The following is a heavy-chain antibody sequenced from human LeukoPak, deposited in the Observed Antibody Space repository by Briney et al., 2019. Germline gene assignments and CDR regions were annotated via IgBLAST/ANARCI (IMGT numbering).Heavy chain of an antibody. CDR1: GYTLSEIS. CDR2: IDREDGQT. D-gene: IGHD5-18*01. CDR3: ATVGYSYGACDY. V-gene: IGHV1-24*01. Sequence: GASVKVSCKVSGYTLSEISMYWVRQAPGKGLEWMGGIDREDGQTIYAQKFQGRVTMTEDTSTDTAYMEVSRLTSEDTAFYYCATVGYSYGACDYWGQGTLVTVSS. J-gene: IGHJ4*02.